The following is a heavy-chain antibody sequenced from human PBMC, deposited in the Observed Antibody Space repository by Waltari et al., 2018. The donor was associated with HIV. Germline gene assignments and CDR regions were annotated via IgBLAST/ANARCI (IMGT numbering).Heavy chain of an antibody. CDR2: ISGSGGST. CDR1: GFTFSSNA. J-gene: IGHJ6*02. D-gene: IGHD2-21*01. V-gene: IGHV3-23*01. Sequence: EVQLLESGGGLVQPGGSLRLSCAASGFTFSSNALSWVRQAPGKGLEWVSAISGSGGSTYYADSVKGRFTISRDNSKNTLYLQMNSLRAEDTAVYYCAKGCGSGYYYYGMDVWGQGTTVTVSS. CDR3: AKGCGSGYYYYGMDV.